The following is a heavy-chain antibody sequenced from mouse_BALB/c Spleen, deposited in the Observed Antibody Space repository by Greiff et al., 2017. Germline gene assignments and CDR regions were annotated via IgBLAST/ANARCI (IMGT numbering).Heavy chain of an antibody. V-gene: IGHV3-6*02. CDR2: ISYDGSN. CDR1: GYSITSGYY. Sequence: EVQRVESGPGLVKPSQSLSLTCSVTGYSITSGYYWNWIRQFPGNKLEWMGYISYDGSNNYNPSLKNRISITRDTSKNQFFLKLNSVTTEDTATYYCARAINYYGSSYGGFAYWGQGTLVTVSA. J-gene: IGHJ3*01. D-gene: IGHD1-1*01. CDR3: ARAINYYGSSYGGFAY.